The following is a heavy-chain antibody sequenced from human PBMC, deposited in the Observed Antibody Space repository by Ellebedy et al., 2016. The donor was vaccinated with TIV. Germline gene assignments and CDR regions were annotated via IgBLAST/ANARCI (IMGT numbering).Heavy chain of an antibody. Sequence: MPSETLSLTCAVSGGSASSGGYSWTWTRQAPGKGLDGIGYTYHGGSTYFNPSLNSRFPISVDSSKSQFSLKLTSVTAADTAIYYCASAVLSNYYYYGMDVWGQGTTVIVS. D-gene: IGHD3-16*01. CDR2: TYHGGST. V-gene: IGHV4-30-2*01. CDR3: ASAVLSNYYYYGMDV. CDR1: GGSASSGGYS. J-gene: IGHJ6*02.